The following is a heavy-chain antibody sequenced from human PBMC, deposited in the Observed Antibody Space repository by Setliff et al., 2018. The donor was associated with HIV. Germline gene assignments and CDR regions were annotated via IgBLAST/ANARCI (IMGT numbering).Heavy chain of an antibody. CDR1: GFTFNEYA. CDR3: TRGPDYYDTNAFYSAYDYYYGLDV. V-gene: IGHV3-49*04. CDR2: IRSKPHGGSP. Sequence: GGSLRLSCTTSGFTFNEYAMTWVRQAPDKGVEWIGFIRSKPHGGSPEYAASVKGRFAISRDDSENIAYLQMNNLKIDDSGIYYCTRGPDYYDTNAFYSAYDYYYGLDVWGQGTTVTVSS. J-gene: IGHJ6*02. D-gene: IGHD3-22*01.